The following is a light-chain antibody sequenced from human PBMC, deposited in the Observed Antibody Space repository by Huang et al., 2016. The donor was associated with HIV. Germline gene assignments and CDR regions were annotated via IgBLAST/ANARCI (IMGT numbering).Light chain of an antibody. V-gene: IGKV1-17*03. CDR1: QASSNY. CDR3: LQHHAYPRT. CDR2: DAS. Sequence: DIQMTQSPSAMSASVGDKVTITCRASQASSNYLVWFQQKPGRAPKRLIYDASSLQSGVPSRFSGSGYGTKFTLTISSLQPEDFATYYCLQHHAYPRTFGPGTKVEVK. J-gene: IGKJ1*01.